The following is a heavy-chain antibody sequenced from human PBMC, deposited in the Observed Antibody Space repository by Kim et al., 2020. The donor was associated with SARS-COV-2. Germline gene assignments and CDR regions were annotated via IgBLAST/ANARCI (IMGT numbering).Heavy chain of an antibody. CDR2: ISGSGGST. J-gene: IGHJ6*02. Sequence: GGSLRLSCAASGFTFSSYAMSWVRQAPGKGLEWVSAISGSGGSTYYADSVKGRFTISRDNSKNTLYLQMNSLRAEDTAVYYCAKGPAAMVTGAYGMDVWGQGTTVTVSS. D-gene: IGHD5-18*01. CDR3: AKGPAAMVTGAYGMDV. V-gene: IGHV3-23*01. CDR1: GFTFSSYA.